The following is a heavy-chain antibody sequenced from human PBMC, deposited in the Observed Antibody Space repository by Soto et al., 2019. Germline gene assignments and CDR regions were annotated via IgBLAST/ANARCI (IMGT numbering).Heavy chain of an antibody. J-gene: IGHJ5*02. Sequence: GGSLRLSCAASGFTFSSYGMHWVRQAPGKGLEWVAVISYDGSNKYYADSVKGRFTISRDNSKNTLYLQMNSLRAEDTAVYYCAKENTVTINWFDPWGQGTLVTSPQ. CDR3: AKENTVTINWFDP. V-gene: IGHV3-30*18. CDR2: ISYDGSNK. D-gene: IGHD4-17*01. CDR1: GFTFSSYG.